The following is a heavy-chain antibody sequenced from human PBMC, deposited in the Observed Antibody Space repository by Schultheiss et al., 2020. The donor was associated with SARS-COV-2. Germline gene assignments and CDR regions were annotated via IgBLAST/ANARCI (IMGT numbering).Heavy chain of an antibody. CDR3: ARTDRGDYDFGSGYLTSPADF. V-gene: IGHV3-48*02. CDR2: ISSSSSTI. CDR1: GFTFSSYS. Sequence: GGSLRLSCAASGFTFSSYSMNWVRQAPGKGLEWVSYISSSSSTIYYADSVKGRFTISRDNAKNSLYLQMNSLRDEDTAVYYCARTDRGDYDFGSGYLTSPADFWGQGTLVTVSS. J-gene: IGHJ4*02. D-gene: IGHD3-3*01.